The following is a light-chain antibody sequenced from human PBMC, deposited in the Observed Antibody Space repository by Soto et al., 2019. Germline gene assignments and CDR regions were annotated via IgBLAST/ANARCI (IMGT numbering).Light chain of an antibody. CDR2: EVS. Sequence: QSALTQPPSVSGSPGQSVTISCTGTSSDVASYNRVSWYQQSPGTAPKLMIYEVSNRPSGVPDRFSGSKSGNTASLTISGLLAEDEADYYCSLYTSSSTFYVFGTGTKLTVL. V-gene: IGLV2-18*01. CDR1: SSDVASYNR. CDR3: SLYTSSSTFYV. J-gene: IGLJ1*01.